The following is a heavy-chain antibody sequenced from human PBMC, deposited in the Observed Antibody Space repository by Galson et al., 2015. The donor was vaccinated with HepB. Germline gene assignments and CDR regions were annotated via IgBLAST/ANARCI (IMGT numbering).Heavy chain of an antibody. J-gene: IGHJ4*02. D-gene: IGHD3-22*01. Sequence: SVKVSCKASGGTFSSYAISWVRQAPGQGLEWMGGIIPIFGTANYAQKFQGRVTITADESTSTAYMELSSLRSEDTAVYYCARSAHSYDGTDWGLFNYWGQGTLVTVSS. V-gene: IGHV1-69*13. CDR1: GGTFSSYA. CDR2: IIPIFGTA. CDR3: ARSAHSYDGTDWGLFNY.